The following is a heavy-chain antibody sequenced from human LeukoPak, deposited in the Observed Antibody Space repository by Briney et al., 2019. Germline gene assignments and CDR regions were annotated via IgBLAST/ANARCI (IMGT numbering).Heavy chain of an antibody. V-gene: IGHV1-8*01. J-gene: IGHJ5*02. D-gene: IGHD3-10*01. CDR2: MNPNSGNT. CDR1: GYTFTSYD. Sequence: GASVKVSCKASGYTFTSYDINWVRQATGQGLEWMGWMNPNSGNTGYAQKFQGRVTMTRNTSISTAYMELSRLRSDDTAVYYCAREFVSGVHYNWFDPWGQGTLVTVSS. CDR3: AREFVSGVHYNWFDP.